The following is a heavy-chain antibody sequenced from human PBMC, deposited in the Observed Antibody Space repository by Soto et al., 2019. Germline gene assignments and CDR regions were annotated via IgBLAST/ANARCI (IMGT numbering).Heavy chain of an antibody. CDR1: RLTFTSSA. D-gene: IGHD4-17*01. Sequence: SVKVSCKVPRLTFTSSAVQWARHARGQRLEWIGWIVVGSGNTNYAQKFQERVTITRDMSTSTAYMELSSLRSEDTAVYYCAADRSYVDLANDYSGMDVWGQGTTVTVSS. J-gene: IGHJ6*02. CDR3: AADRSYVDLANDYSGMDV. CDR2: IVVGSGNT. V-gene: IGHV1-58*01.